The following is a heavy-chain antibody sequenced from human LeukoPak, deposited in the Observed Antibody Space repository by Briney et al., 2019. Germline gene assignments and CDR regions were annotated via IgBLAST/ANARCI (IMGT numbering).Heavy chain of an antibody. D-gene: IGHD6-25*01. V-gene: IGHV3-23*01. Sequence: GVSLRLSCVASGFTFSSYAMSWVRQAPGKGLEWLSFISDSGGSTYYADSVKGRFTISRDSSKYTLYLQMNSLRAEDTGVYYCAKSSTSQRGYYSMDVWGQGTTVTVS. CDR1: GFTFSSYA. J-gene: IGHJ6*02. CDR3: AKSSTSQRGYYSMDV. CDR2: ISDSGGST.